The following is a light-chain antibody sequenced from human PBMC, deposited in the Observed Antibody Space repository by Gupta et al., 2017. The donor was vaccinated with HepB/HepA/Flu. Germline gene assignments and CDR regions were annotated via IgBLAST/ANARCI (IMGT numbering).Light chain of an antibody. J-gene: IGKJ4*01. Sequence: EIVLTQSPGTLSLSPGERAIVSCRASQSVSSSHLAWYQLKPGQAPRLLIYGASSRATGIPDRFSGSGSGTDFTLTINRLEPEDFAVYYCQQYGSSSLTLGGGTKVEI. CDR1: QSVSSSH. CDR2: GAS. CDR3: QQYGSSSLT. V-gene: IGKV3-20*01.